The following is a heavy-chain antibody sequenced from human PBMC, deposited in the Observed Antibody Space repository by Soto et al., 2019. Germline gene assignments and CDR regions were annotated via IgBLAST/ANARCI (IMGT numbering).Heavy chain of an antibody. CDR1: GYTFTSYD. Sequence: GASVKVSCKASGYTFTSYDINWVRQATGQGLEWMGWMNPSSGNTGYAQKFQGRVTMTRNTSISTAYMELSSLRSEDTAVYYCARAMVRDKLQFDPWGQGTLVTVSS. D-gene: IGHD3-10*01. J-gene: IGHJ5*02. V-gene: IGHV1-8*01. CDR2: MNPSSGNT. CDR3: ARAMVRDKLQFDP.